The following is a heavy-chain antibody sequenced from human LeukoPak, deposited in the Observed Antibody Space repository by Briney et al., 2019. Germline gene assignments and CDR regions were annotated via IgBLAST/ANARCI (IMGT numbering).Heavy chain of an antibody. CDR3: ARQSIVGATPFDY. J-gene: IGHJ4*02. V-gene: IGHV5-51*01. D-gene: IGHD1-26*01. Sequence: GKSLKISCKGSGYSFTSYWIGWVRQMPGKDLEWMGIIYPGDSDTRYSPSFQGQVTISADKSISTAYLQWSSLKASDTAMYYCARQSIVGATPFDYWGQGTLVTVSS. CDR2: IYPGDSDT. CDR1: GYSFTSYW.